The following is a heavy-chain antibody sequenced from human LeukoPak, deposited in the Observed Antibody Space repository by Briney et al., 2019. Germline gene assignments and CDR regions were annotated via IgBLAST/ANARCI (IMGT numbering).Heavy chain of an antibody. Sequence: GGSLRLSCAASGFTFSSYAMHWVRQAPGKGLEWVAVISYDGSNKYYADSVKGRFTISRDNSKNTLYLQMNSLRAEDTAVYYCARDKYGSSSWGQGTLVTVSS. CDR2: ISYDGSNK. V-gene: IGHV3-30-3*01. CDR3: ARDKYGSSS. CDR1: GFTFSSYA. J-gene: IGHJ5*02. D-gene: IGHD6-13*01.